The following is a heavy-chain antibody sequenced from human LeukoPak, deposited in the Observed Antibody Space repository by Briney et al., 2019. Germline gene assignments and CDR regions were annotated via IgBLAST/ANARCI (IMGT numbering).Heavy chain of an antibody. Sequence: GGSLRLSCAASGFTFSNAWMSWVRQAPGKGLEWVGRIKSKTDGGTIDYAAPVKGRFTISRDDSKNTLYLQMNSLKTEDTAVYYCTTAPTHYYGDYRGDAFDIWGQGTMVTVSS. CDR3: TTAPTHYYGDYRGDAFDI. V-gene: IGHV3-15*01. J-gene: IGHJ3*02. CDR1: GFTFSNAW. D-gene: IGHD4-17*01. CDR2: IKSKTDGGTI.